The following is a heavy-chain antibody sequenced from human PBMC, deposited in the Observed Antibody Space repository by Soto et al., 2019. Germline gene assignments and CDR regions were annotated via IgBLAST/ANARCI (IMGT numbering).Heavy chain of an antibody. CDR3: AKEKFMLVPRPMYSTDL. CDR1: GLAFSTYA. J-gene: IGHJ6*02. D-gene: IGHD2-8*01. Sequence: GGSLRLSCAATGLAFSTYAMHWVRQAPGKGREWVAAISYDGNEKYYADSLQGRFTISRDNSKNALYLQVNSLRGEDTAVYYCAKEKFMLVPRPMYSTDLWDQGPT. V-gene: IGHV3-30*18. CDR2: ISYDGNEK.